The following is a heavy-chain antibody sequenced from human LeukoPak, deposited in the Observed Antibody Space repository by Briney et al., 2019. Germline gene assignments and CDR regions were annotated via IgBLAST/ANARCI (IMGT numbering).Heavy chain of an antibody. Sequence: GGSLRLSCAASGFTFSSYSMNWVRQAPGKGLEWVSSISSSSSYIYYADSVKGRFTISRDNSKNTLYLQMNSLRAEDTAVYYCAKDDYYDSSGPFDYWGQGTLVTVSS. CDR2: ISSSSSYI. D-gene: IGHD3-22*01. CDR3: AKDDYYDSSGPFDY. CDR1: GFTFSSYS. J-gene: IGHJ4*02. V-gene: IGHV3-21*04.